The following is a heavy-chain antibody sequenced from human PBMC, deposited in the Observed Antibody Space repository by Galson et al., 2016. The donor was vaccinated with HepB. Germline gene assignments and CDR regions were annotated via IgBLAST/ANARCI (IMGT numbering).Heavy chain of an antibody. CDR3: VHLGGYGMDV. CDR1: GDSVSSNSAA. V-gene: IGHV6-1*01. J-gene: IGHJ6*02. CDR2: TYYRSKRYN. D-gene: IGHD3-16*01. Sequence: CAISGDSVSSNSAAWNWIRQSPSRGPEWLGRTYYRSKRYNDYAVSVKSRITINPDTSKNQFSLQLNSVTPDDTAVYFCVHLGGYGMDVWGLGTTVTVSS.